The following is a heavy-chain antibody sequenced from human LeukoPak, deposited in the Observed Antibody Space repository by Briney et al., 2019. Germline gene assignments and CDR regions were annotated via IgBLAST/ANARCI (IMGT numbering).Heavy chain of an antibody. D-gene: IGHD3-10*01. J-gene: IGHJ5*02. V-gene: IGHV3-49*04. CDR1: GFNFGDYA. Sequence: GGSLRLSCTSSGFNFGDYALSWVRQAPGKGLEWVGYIKSEAYGGTADYAASVKGRFTISRDDSKSIAYLHVDSLKTEDTAVYYCAREDYYYGSPTPPASDHWGQGTLVTVSS. CDR2: IKSEAYGGTA. CDR3: AREDYYYGSPTPPASDH.